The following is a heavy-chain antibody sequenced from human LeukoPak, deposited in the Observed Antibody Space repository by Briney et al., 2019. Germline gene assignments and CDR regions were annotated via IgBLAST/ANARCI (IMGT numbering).Heavy chain of an antibody. CDR1: GFTFSSYE. D-gene: IGHD3-22*01. V-gene: IGHV3-48*03. Sequence: GGSLRLSCAASGFTFSSYEMNWVRKAPGKGLEWVSYISSSGSTIYYADSVKGRFTISRDNAKNSLYLQMNSLRAEDTAVYYCARELYYYDKTVGDYWGQGTLVTVSS. CDR2: ISSSGSTI. CDR3: ARELYYYDKTVGDY. J-gene: IGHJ4*02.